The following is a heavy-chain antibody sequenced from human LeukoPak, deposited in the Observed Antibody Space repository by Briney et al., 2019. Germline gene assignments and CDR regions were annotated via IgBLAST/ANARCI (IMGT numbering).Heavy chain of an antibody. D-gene: IGHD2-2*01. CDR2: INQDGSEK. Sequence: GGSLRLSCAASGFTFSSYWMSWVRQAPGKGLEWVANINQDGSEKYYVDSVKGRFTISRDNAKNSLYLQMNSLRAEDTAVYYCARRGRYCSSTSCYAGGYYYYGMDVWGQGTTVTVSS. CDR3: ARRGRYCSSTSCYAGGYYYYGMDV. V-gene: IGHV3-7*01. CDR1: GFTFSSYW. J-gene: IGHJ6*02.